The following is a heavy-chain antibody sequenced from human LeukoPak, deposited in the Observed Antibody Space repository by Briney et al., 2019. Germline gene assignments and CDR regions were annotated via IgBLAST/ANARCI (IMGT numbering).Heavy chain of an antibody. CDR1: GYTFTGYY. Sequence: SVKVSCKASGYTFTGYYMHWVRQAPGQGLEWMGWINPNSGGTNYAQKFQGRVTMARDTSISTAYMELSRLRSDDTAVYYCARDSGGYYFIHYWGQGTLVTVSS. D-gene: IGHD1-26*01. CDR3: ARDSGGYYFIHY. V-gene: IGHV1-2*02. CDR2: INPNSGGT. J-gene: IGHJ4*02.